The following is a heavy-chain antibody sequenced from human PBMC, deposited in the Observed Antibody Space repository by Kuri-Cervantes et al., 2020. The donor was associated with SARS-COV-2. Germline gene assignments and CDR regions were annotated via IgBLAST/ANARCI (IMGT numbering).Heavy chain of an antibody. CDR1: GFTFSSYS. J-gene: IGHJ4*02. V-gene: IGHV3-30*18. CDR3: AKDRGRLQYSSSSYGDY. D-gene: IGHD6-6*01. CDR2: ISYDGSNK. Sequence: GGSLRLSCAASGFTFSSYSMNWVRQAPGKGLEWVAVISYDGSNKYYADSVKGRFTISGDNSKNTLYLQMNSLRAEDTAVYYCAKDRGRLQYSSSSYGDYWGQGTLVTVSS.